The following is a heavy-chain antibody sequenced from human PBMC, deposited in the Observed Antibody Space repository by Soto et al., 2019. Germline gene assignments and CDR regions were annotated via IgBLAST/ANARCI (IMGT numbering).Heavy chain of an antibody. V-gene: IGHV4-31*03. CDR1: GGSISSGGYY. J-gene: IGHJ4*02. D-gene: IGHD3-3*02. CDR2: IYYSGST. CDR3: ARQSSLLGDFDY. Sequence: QVQLQESGPGLVKPSQTLSLTCTVSGGSISSGGYYWSWIRQHPGKGLEWIGYIYYSGSTYYNPSLKSRVTISVDPSKNQFSLKLSSVTAADTAVYYCARQSSLLGDFDYWGQGTLVTVSS.